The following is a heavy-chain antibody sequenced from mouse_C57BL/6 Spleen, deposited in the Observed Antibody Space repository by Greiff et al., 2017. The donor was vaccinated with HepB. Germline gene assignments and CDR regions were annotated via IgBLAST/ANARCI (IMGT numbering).Heavy chain of an antibody. Sequence: DVKLVESGGDLVKPGGSLKLSCAASGFTFSSYGMSWVRQTPDKRLEWVATISSGGSYTYYPDSVKGRFTISRDNAKNTLYLQMSSLKSEDTAMYYWASHHYYGSSYGYFDVWGTGTTVTVSS. D-gene: IGHD1-1*01. CDR1: GFTFSSYG. V-gene: IGHV5-6*02. CDR2: ISSGGSYT. CDR3: ASHHYYGSSYGYFDV. J-gene: IGHJ1*03.